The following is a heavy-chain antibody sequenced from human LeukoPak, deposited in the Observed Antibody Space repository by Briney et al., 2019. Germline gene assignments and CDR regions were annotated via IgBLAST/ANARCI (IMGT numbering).Heavy chain of an antibody. J-gene: IGHJ4*02. V-gene: IGHV3-23*01. Sequence: GWALRLSCAACGLTFRDHAMNWVRKAPGKGLEWLSIMRGSGTVTYYADSAKGRFTSCRDNSKNTLYLEMNSLRAEDTAVYHCARYEGYISSWYRFLDNWGQGTLVTVSS. CDR1: GLTFRDHA. D-gene: IGHD6-13*01. CDR2: MRGSGTVT. CDR3: ARYEGYISSWYRFLDN.